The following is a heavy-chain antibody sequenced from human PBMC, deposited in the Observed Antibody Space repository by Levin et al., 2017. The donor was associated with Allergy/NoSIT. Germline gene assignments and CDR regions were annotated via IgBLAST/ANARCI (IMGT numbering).Heavy chain of an antibody. Sequence: PSETLSLTCAVYGGSFSGYYWSWIRQPPGKGLEWIGEINHSGSTNYNPSLKSRVTISVDTSKNQFSLKLSSVTAADTAVYYCARGGGDYGYWGQGTLVTVSS. D-gene: IGHD4-17*01. J-gene: IGHJ4*02. CDR3: ARGGGDYGY. CDR1: GGSFSGYY. CDR2: INHSGST. V-gene: IGHV4-34*01.